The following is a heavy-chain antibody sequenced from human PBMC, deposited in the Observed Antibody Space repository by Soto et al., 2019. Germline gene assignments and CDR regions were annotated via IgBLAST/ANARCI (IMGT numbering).Heavy chain of an antibody. CDR3: AMVDNYVTPTPQDV. D-gene: IGHD3-16*01. CDR2: ISPYTGDT. Sequence: QVQLVQSGDEMKKPGASVRVSCKASGYIFVNYGIAWVRQAPGQGLEWMGWISPYTGDTHSASKVQGRLTMTTDTSTSTVYVDLGSLTSDDTAVHYCAMVDNYVTPTPQDVGGQGTTVTVSS. J-gene: IGHJ6*02. CDR1: GYIFVNYG. V-gene: IGHV1-18*01.